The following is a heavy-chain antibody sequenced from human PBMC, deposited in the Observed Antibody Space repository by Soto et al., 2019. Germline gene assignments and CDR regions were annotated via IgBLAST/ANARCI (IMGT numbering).Heavy chain of an antibody. Sequence: SETLSLTCAVYGGSFSGYYWSWIRQPPGKGLEWIGEINHSGSTNYNPSLKSRDTISVDTSKNQFSLKLSSVTAADTAVYYCVRPAIAAVVSAFDYWGQGTLVTVSS. CDR3: VRPAIAAVVSAFDY. V-gene: IGHV4-34*01. D-gene: IGHD6-13*01. CDR1: GGSFSGYY. CDR2: INHSGST. J-gene: IGHJ4*02.